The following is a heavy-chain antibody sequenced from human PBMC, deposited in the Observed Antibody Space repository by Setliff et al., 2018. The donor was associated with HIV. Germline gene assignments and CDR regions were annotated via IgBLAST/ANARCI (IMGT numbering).Heavy chain of an antibody. Sequence: ASVKVSCKASGYTFTSYYVHWVRQAPGQGLEWMGILNPSGDSTAYAQKFQGRVTMTRDTSTSTVYMELSRLRSDDTDVYYCARGGYHGFGSYGDYWGQGTLVTVSS. CDR1: GYTFTSYY. V-gene: IGHV1-46*01. CDR3: ARGGYHGFGSYGDY. J-gene: IGHJ4*02. D-gene: IGHD3-10*01. CDR2: LNPSGDST.